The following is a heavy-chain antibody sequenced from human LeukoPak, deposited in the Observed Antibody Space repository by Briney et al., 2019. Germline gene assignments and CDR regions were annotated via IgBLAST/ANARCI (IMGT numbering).Heavy chain of an antibody. J-gene: IGHJ4*02. Sequence: NPSETLSLTCTVSGGSISIGSYYWSWIRQPAGKGLEWIGRIYTSGSTNYNPSLKSRVTISVDTSKNQFSLKLSSVTAAYTAVYYCARDYRYGSLDYWGQGTLVTVSS. CDR1: GGSISIGSYY. D-gene: IGHD5-18*01. CDR3: ARDYRYGSLDY. CDR2: IYTSGST. V-gene: IGHV4-61*02.